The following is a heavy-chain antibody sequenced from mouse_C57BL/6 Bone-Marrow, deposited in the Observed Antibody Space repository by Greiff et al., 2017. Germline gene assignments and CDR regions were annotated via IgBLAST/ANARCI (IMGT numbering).Heavy chain of an antibody. V-gene: IGHV1-55*01. CDR1: GYTFTSYW. D-gene: IGHD1-1*01. CDR3: ARCGPTVGGYFDV. CDR2: IYPGSGST. J-gene: IGHJ1*03. Sequence: QVQLQQSGAELVKPGASVTMSCKASGYTFTSYWITWVKQRPGQGLEWIGDIYPGSGSTNYNEKFKSKATLTVDTSSSRAYMQLSSLTSEDSAVYYCARCGPTVGGYFDVWGTGTTVTVAS.